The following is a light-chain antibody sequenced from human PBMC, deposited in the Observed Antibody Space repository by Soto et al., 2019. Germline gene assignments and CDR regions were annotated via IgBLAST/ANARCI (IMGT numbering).Light chain of an antibody. J-gene: IGKJ1*01. CDR2: DAS. CDR3: QQYNSYLSWT. Sequence: DIPVTQAPSTLSASVGDRVTITCRASQPIRTWLAWYQEKPGKAPKLLIYDASSLEGGVPSRFSGSGSGTEFTLTISSLQPDDFATYYCQQYNSYLSWTFGQGTKVDI. V-gene: IGKV1-5*01. CDR1: QPIRTW.